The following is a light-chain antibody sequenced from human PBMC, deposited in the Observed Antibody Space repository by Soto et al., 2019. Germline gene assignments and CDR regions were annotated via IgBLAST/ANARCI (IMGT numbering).Light chain of an antibody. V-gene: IGKV3-20*01. Sequence: EIVLTQSPGTLSLSPGERATLSCRASQSVSSNYLTWYQQKPGQAPRLLIHGASSRATGIPDRFSGSGSGTDFTLTSSRLEPEEFAVYYCQQYGSSPFTFGPGTKVDIK. CDR1: QSVSSNY. CDR3: QQYGSSPFT. J-gene: IGKJ3*01. CDR2: GAS.